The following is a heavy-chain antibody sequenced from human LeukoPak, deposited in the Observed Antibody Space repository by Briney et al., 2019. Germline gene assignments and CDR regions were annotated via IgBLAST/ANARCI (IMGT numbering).Heavy chain of an antibody. D-gene: IGHD3-10*02. V-gene: IGHV1-2*02. J-gene: IGHJ6*02. CDR3: ARIGLSSGSYYSYYYYGMDV. CDR1: GYTFTGYY. CDR2: INPNSGGT. Sequence: ASVKVSCKASGYTFTGYYMHWVRQAPGQGLEWMGWINPNSGGTNYAQKFQGRVTMTRDTSISTAYVELSRLRSDDTAVYYCARIGLSSGSYYSYYYYGMDVWGQGTTVTVSS.